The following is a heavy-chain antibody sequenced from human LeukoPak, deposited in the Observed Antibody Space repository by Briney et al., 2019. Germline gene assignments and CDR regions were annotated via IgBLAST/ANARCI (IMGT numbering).Heavy chain of an antibody. CDR1: GGSISSNTYY. D-gene: IGHD6-6*01. Sequence: SETLSLTCSVSGGSISSNTYYWGWIRQPPGKGLEWIGSIYYSGSTYYNPSLKSRVTISIDTSKNQFSLKLSSVTAADTAVYYCARGKIAARPLYYYMDVWGKGTTVTVSS. J-gene: IGHJ6*03. V-gene: IGHV4-39*07. CDR3: ARGKIAARPLYYYMDV. CDR2: IYYSGST.